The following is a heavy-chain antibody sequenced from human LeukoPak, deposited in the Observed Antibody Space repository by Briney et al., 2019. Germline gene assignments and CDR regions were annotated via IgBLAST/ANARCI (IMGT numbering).Heavy chain of an antibody. J-gene: IGHJ2*01. CDR3: ARDAPWYFDL. V-gene: IGHV3-30-3*01. Sequence: GGSLTLSCAASGFTFSKCDMRWVRQAPGKGLEWVAVISYDGSNKYYADSVKGRFTISRDNSKNTLYLQMNSLRAEDTAVYYCARDAPWYFDLWGRGCLVTVSS. CDR1: GFTFSKCD. CDR2: ISYDGSNK.